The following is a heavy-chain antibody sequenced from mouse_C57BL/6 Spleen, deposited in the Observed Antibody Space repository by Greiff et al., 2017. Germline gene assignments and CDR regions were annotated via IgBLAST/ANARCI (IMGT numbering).Heavy chain of an antibody. D-gene: IGHD1-1*01. CDR1: GYSITSGYD. CDR3: ARGGYYGSSFDY. Sequence: EVKLMESGPGMVKPSQSLSLTCTVTGYSITSGYDWHWIRHFPGNKLEWMGYISYSGSTNYNPSLKSRIAITHDTTKNQFFLKLNSVTTEDKATYYCARGGYYGSSFDYWGQGTTLTVAS. CDR2: ISYSGST. J-gene: IGHJ2*01. V-gene: IGHV3-1*01.